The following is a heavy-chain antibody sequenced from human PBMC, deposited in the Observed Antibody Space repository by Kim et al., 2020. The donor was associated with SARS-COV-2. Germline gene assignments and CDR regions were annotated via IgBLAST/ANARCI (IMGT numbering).Heavy chain of an antibody. CDR1: GGSISSYY. Sequence: SGTLSLTCTVSGGSISSYYWSWIRQPPGKGLEWIGYIYYSGSTNYNPSLKSRVTISVDTSKNQFSLKLSSVTAADTAVYYCARHSPVTVTPIYGMDVWGQGTMVTVSS. CDR2: IYYSGST. CDR3: ARHSPVTVTPIYGMDV. V-gene: IGHV4-59*08. J-gene: IGHJ6*02. D-gene: IGHD4-4*01.